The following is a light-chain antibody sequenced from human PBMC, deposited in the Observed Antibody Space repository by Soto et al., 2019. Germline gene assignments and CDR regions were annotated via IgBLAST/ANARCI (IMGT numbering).Light chain of an antibody. V-gene: IGLV1-44*01. CDR2: TND. CDR1: SSNIGTRT. Sequence: QSVLTQPPSASGAPGQRVTISCSGSSSNIGTRTSNWYRQVPGSPPHLLIYTNDQRPSGVPDRFSGSKSGTSASLAISGLQSGDEAIYYCATWDDSLNGMVFGGGTKLTVL. J-gene: IGLJ2*01. CDR3: ATWDDSLNGMV.